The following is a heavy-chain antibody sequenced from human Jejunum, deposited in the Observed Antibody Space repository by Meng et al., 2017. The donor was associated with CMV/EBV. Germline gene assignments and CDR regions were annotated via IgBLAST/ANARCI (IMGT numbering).Heavy chain of an antibody. CDR1: SSYG. D-gene: IGHD3-9*01. CDR2: ISPTSDYI. V-gene: IGHV3-21*06. J-gene: IGHJ3*01. Sequence: SSYGMNWVRQDPGKGLEWVSSISPTSDYIYYADSLQGRFTISRDNAKNSVYLQLNSLRAEDTAVYYCARRSCTTMFCESRDAFDVWGQGTMVTVSS. CDR3: ARRSCTTMFCESRDAFDV.